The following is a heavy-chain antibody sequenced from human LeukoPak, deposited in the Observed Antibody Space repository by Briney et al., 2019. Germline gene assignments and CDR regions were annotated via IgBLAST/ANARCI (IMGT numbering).Heavy chain of an antibody. CDR1: GFTFSSYW. CDR3: AKGACASGGNCYPIDY. V-gene: IGHV3-23*01. D-gene: IGHD2-15*01. J-gene: IGHJ4*02. CDR2: ISGSGGNT. Sequence: GGSLRLSCAASGFTFSSYWMSWVRQAPGKGLEWVSAISGSGGNTYYADSVKGRFTISRDNSKNTLYLQMNSLRAEDTAVYYCAKGACASGGNCYPIDYWGQGTLVTVSS.